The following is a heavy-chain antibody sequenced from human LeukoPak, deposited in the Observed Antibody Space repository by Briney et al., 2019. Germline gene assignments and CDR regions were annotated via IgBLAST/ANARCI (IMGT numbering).Heavy chain of an antibody. J-gene: IGHJ4*02. CDR1: GFTLTTYW. CDR3: TSVSGWFGESTEIDY. V-gene: IGHV3-74*01. Sequence: GGSLRLSCAASGFTLTTYWMHWVRQAPGKGLVWVSHINSDGSITSYADSVKGRFTISRDNAKNTLYLQMNSLRAEDTAVYYCTSVSGWFGESTEIDYWGQGTLVTVSS. D-gene: IGHD3-10*01. CDR2: INSDGSIT.